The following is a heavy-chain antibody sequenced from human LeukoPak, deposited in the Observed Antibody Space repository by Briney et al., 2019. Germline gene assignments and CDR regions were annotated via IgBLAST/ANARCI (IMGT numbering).Heavy chain of an antibody. J-gene: IGHJ4*02. V-gene: IGHV1-3*01. Sequence: ASVKVSCKASGYTFSTYAMHWVRQAPGQRLEWMGWINAGNGNTKYSQKFQGRVTITRDTSASTAYMELRSLRSDDTAVYYCARLGVLEWLLIDYWGQGTLVTVSS. CDR2: INAGNGNT. CDR3: ARLGVLEWLLIDY. D-gene: IGHD3-3*01. CDR1: GYTFSTYA.